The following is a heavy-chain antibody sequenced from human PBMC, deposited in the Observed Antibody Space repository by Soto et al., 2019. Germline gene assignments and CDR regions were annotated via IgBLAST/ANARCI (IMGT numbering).Heavy chain of an antibody. D-gene: IGHD6-19*01. CDR1: GGTFSSYA. J-gene: IGHJ4*02. CDR2: INSSVGTA. CDR3: GSLFSSGGYYFDY. V-gene: IGHV1-69*01. Sequence: KGSCTASGGTFSSYAISWVRQAPGKGLEWMAEINSSVGTANYAQKMNGRVTTIADDYTSTAYMVLSRMRAEETVVYYGGSLFSSGGYYFDYWGQGPLVTVSS.